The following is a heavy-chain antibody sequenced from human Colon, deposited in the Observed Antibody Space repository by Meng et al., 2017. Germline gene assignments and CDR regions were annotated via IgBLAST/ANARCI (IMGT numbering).Heavy chain of an antibody. J-gene: IGHJ5*02. CDR2: IDYSGTT. V-gene: IGHV4-59*01. D-gene: IGHD6-19*01. CDR3: ARQGSSGWYTYWFDP. CDR1: GGSISSYY. Sequence: QVQLTASGPGLVKPSETLSLTCTVSGGSISSYYWSWIGQSPAKGLEWIAYIDYSGTTKYNPSLKSRVTISVDVSKNQFSLNMESVTAADTAVYYCARQGSSGWYTYWFDPWGQGTLVTVSS.